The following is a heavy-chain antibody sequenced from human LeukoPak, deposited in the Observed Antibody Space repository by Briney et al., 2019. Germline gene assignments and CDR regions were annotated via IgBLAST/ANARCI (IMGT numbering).Heavy chain of an antibody. CDR1: GFTFSSYG. V-gene: IGHV3-33*01. CDR2: IWYDGSND. D-gene: IGHD2/OR15-2a*01. Sequence: SGGSLRLSCASSGFTFSSYGMHWARQAPAKGLEWVAVIWYDGSNDYYANSAEGRFTISRDNSKQTLYLKMNSLRAEDTAVYFCARRGTDYCTSFSCHPNWFAPWGEGTQVTVST. CDR3: ARRGTDYCTSFSCHPNWFAP. J-gene: IGHJ5*02.